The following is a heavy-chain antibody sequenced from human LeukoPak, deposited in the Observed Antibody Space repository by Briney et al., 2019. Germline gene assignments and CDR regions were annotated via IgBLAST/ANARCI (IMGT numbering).Heavy chain of an antibody. CDR3: AKDLGGSSSPFDY. CDR1: GFIVSSNS. D-gene: IGHD6-6*01. CDR2: IYTGGNT. J-gene: IGHJ4*02. Sequence: GGSLRLSCAASGFIVSSNSMNWVRQAPGRGLEWVSVIYTGGNTYYADSVKGRFTISRDNSKNTLFLQMNNLRAGDTAVYYCAKDLGGSSSPFDYWGQGTLVTVSS. V-gene: IGHV3-53*01.